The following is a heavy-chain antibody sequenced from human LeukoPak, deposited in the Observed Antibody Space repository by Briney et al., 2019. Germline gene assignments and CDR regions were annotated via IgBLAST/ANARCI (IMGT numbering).Heavy chain of an antibody. Sequence: GGSLRLSCAASGFTFSGYGMHWVRQAPGKGLEWVTFIRYDERNKYYADSVKGRFTISRDNSKNTLYLQMNSLRAEDTAVYYCARETLGVTAFDIWGQGTMVTVSS. D-gene: IGHD2-21*02. V-gene: IGHV3-30*02. CDR3: ARETLGVTAFDI. CDR1: GFTFSGYG. CDR2: IRYDERNK. J-gene: IGHJ3*02.